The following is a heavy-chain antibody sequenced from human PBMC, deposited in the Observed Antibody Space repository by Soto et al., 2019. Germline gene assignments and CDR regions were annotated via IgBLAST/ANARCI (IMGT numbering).Heavy chain of an antibody. V-gene: IGHV2-5*02. Sequence: QITLEESGPTLLKPTQTLTLTCTVSGFSLTTSGMGVGWIRQPPGKALEWLALIYWDDDKRYRPSLKNRLTITNDTSRDQVVLTLTNVDPMDTGTYHCVHRPPGCITMTCWASIDYWGQGTLVTVSS. D-gene: IGHD3-22*01. CDR1: GFSLTTSGMG. J-gene: IGHJ4*02. CDR2: IYWDDDK. CDR3: VHRPPGCITMTCWASIDY.